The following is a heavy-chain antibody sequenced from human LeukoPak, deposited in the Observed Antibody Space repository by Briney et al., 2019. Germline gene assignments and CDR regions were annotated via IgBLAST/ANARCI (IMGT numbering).Heavy chain of an antibody. CDR3: ARRSGIAVAGAFDY. CDR2: ISGSGDST. CDR1: GFTVSSNS. Sequence: GGSLRLSCTVSGFTVSSNSMNWVRQAPGKGLEWVSGISGSGDSTYYADSVKGRFTISRDNSKNTLYLQMNSLRAEDTAVYYCARRSGIAVAGAFDYWGQGTLVTVSS. V-gene: IGHV3-23*01. D-gene: IGHD6-19*01. J-gene: IGHJ4*02.